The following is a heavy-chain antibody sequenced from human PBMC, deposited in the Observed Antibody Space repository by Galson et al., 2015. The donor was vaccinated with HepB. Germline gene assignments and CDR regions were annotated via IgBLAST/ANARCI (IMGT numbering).Heavy chain of an antibody. CDR3: ARGGYSSSWYVRYFDL. V-gene: IGHV3-33*08. CDR2: IWYDGSNR. D-gene: IGHD6-13*01. CDR1: GFTFSGYG. J-gene: IGHJ2*01. Sequence: SLRLSCAASGFTFSGYGMHWVRQAPGKGLEWVAVIWYDGSNRYYADSVKGRFTISRDNSKNTLYLQMNSLRAEDTAVYYCARGGYSSSWYVRYFDLWGRGTLVTVSS.